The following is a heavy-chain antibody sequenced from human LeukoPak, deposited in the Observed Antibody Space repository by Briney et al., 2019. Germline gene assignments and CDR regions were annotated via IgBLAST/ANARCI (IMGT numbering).Heavy chain of an antibody. J-gene: IGHJ5*02. CDR3: ARVRRIGAALGWFDP. V-gene: IGHV4-34*01. CDR2: VNHSGST. Sequence: PSETLSLTCAVYGGSFNNYYWSWIRQPPGKALEWIGEVNHSGSTKYNESLKSRVTMSVDTSKNQFSLKLRSGTAADTAVYYCARVRRIGAALGWFDPWGQGTLVTVSS. CDR1: GGSFNNYY. D-gene: IGHD6-13*01.